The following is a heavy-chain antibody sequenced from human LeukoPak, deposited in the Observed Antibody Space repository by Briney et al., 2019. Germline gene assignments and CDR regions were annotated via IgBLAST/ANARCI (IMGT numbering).Heavy chain of an antibody. J-gene: IGHJ4*02. V-gene: IGHV1-18*01. CDR3: AILSRGYSGYDLGY. Sequence: ASVKVSCKASGYTFTSYGISWVRQAPGQGLEWMGWISAYNGNTNYAQKLQGRVTMTTDTSTSTAYMELRSLRSDDTAVYYCAILSRGYSGYDLGYWGQGTLVTVSS. D-gene: IGHD5-12*01. CDR1: GYTFTSYG. CDR2: ISAYNGNT.